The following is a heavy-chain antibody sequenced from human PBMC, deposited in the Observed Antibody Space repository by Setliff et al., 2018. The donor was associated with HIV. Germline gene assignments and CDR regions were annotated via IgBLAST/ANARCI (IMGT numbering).Heavy chain of an antibody. CDR1: GGSISPYY. CDR3: ARVFPPIRGAPFGTPPGAFDI. CDR2: LYVSGNT. V-gene: IGHV4-4*07. J-gene: IGHJ3*02. Sequence: PSETLSLTCAVSGGSISPYYWSWIRQPAGKGLEWIGRLYVSGNTIYNPSLRSRVTMSVDTSKNQFSLRLTSVTAADTAVYYCARVFPPIRGAPFGTPPGAFDIWGQGTKVTVSS. D-gene: IGHD2-2*02.